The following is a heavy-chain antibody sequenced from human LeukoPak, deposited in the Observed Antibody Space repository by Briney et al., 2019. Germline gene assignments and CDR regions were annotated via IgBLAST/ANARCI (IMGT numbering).Heavy chain of an antibody. CDR2: ISTSSTT. V-gene: IGHV3-11*01. Sequence: KPGGSLRLSCAASGFSFSDHYMSWIRQAPGKGLEWVSYISTSSTTSYADSMEGRFTVSRDNAQSSLFLQMNSLRDEDTAMYYCARTRGRGPGGHFDSWGQGTLVTVSS. D-gene: IGHD3-10*01. CDR3: ARTRGRGPGGHFDS. J-gene: IGHJ4*02. CDR1: GFSFSDHY.